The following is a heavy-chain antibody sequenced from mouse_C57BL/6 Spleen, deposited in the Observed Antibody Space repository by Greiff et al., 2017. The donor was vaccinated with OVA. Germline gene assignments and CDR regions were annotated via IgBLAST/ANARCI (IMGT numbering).Heavy chain of an antibody. J-gene: IGHJ4*01. D-gene: IGHD1-1*01. V-gene: IGHV8-12*01. CDR2: IYWDDDK. CDR1: GFSLSTSGMG. Sequence: QVTLKESGPGILQSSQTLSLTCSFSGFSLSTSGMGVSWIRQPSGKGLEWLAHIYWDDDKRYNPSLKSRLTITKDTSRNQVFLKITSVDTADTATYYCAHLTTVVGDAMDYWGQGTSVTVSS. CDR3: AHLTTVVGDAMDY.